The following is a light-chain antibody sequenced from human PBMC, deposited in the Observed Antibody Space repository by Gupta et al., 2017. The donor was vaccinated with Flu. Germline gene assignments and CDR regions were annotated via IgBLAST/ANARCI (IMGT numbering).Light chain of an antibody. CDR1: QSLSSY. CDR2: APC. J-gene: IGKJ2*03. V-gene: IGKV1-39*01. Sequence: IQMTQSPSSLSASVGDRVTITCRASQSLSSYLNWYQQKPGKAPKLLIYAPCSLQRGVPSRLRGSGSGSDLSLVVIRLQLEDFVTHYSQGRDTTLYSFGQGTKMEIK. CDR3: QGRDTTLYS.